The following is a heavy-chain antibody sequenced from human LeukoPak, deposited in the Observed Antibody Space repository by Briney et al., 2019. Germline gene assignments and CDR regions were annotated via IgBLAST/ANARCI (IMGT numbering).Heavy chain of an antibody. V-gene: IGHV3-7*01. CDR2: IKLDGSEK. CDR3: ARGRSGRGFDN. CDR1: GFTFGKYW. D-gene: IGHD6-19*01. J-gene: IGHJ4*02. Sequence: GGSLRLSCVASGFTFGKYWMSWVRQAPGKGLEWVANIKLDGSEKNYVDSVKGRFTISRDNTKNSLYLQMNSLRAEDTAVYYCARGRSGRGFDNWGQGSLVTVSS.